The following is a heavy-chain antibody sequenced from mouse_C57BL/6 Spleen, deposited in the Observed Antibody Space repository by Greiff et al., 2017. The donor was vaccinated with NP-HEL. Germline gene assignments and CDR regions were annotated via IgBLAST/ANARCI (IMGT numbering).Heavy chain of an antibody. V-gene: IGHV1-69*01. CDR2: IDPSDSYT. Sequence: VQLQQPGAELVMPGASVKLSCKASGYTFTSYWMHWVKQRPGQGLEWIGEIDPSDSYTNYNQKFKGKSTLTVDKSSSTAYMQLSSLTSEDSAVYYCARGSMALSDYWGQGTSVTVSS. D-gene: IGHD2-10*02. CDR1: GYTFTSYW. CDR3: ARGSMALSDY. J-gene: IGHJ4*01.